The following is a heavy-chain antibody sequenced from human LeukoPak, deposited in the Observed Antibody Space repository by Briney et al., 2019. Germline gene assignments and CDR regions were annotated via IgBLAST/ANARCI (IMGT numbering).Heavy chain of an antibody. D-gene: IGHD3-22*01. J-gene: IGHJ4*02. CDR2: ISSSSSYI. Sequence: GGSLRLSCAASGFTFSSYSMNWVRQAPGKGLEWVSSISSSSSYIYYADSVKGRFTISRDNAKNSLYLQMNSLRAEDTAVYYCARVYDSSGYDDYWGQGTLVTVSS. V-gene: IGHV3-21*01. CDR1: GFTFSSYS. CDR3: ARVYDSSGYDDY.